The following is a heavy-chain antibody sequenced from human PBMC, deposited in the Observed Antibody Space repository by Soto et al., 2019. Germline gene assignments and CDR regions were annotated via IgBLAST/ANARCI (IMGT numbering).Heavy chain of an antibody. CDR3: ARGGRGGHYYVDY. J-gene: IGHJ4*02. CDR2: IIGVGGDT. V-gene: IGHV3-74*01. D-gene: IGHD3-10*02. Sequence: EVQLVESGGGLVQPGGPLGFPCTASGLTFTTYGRYGFSQVPGGGLVWVSRIIGVGGDTTYADSVKGRFSISRDNAKNTVELQMSSLRVEDTAVYYCARGGRGGHYYVDYWGQGTLVTVSS. CDR1: GLTFTTYG.